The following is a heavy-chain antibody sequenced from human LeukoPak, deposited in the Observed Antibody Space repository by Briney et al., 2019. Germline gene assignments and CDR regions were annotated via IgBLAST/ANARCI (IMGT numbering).Heavy chain of an antibody. CDR3: ARVRIAGHYMDV. Sequence: GASVKVSCKASGYTFTGYYMHWVRQAPGQGLEWMGWINPNSGDTNYAQKFQGRVTMTRDTSINTAYMELRSLRSDDTAVYYCARVRIAGHYMDVWGKGTTVTVSS. V-gene: IGHV1-2*02. CDR1: GYTFTGYY. D-gene: IGHD1-26*01. CDR2: INPNSGDT. J-gene: IGHJ6*03.